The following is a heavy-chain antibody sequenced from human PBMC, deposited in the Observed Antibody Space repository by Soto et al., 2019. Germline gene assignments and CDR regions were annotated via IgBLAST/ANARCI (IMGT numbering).Heavy chain of an antibody. CDR1: GYTFTSYA. CDR2: INAGNGNT. Sequence: QVQLVQSGAEVKKPGASVKVSCKASGYTFTSYAMHWVRQAPGQRLEWMGWINAGNGNTKYSQKFQGRVTITRDTSASTAYRELSSLRSEDTAVYYCARDRVVVVAAKGDAFDIWGQGTMVTVSS. D-gene: IGHD2-15*01. V-gene: IGHV1-3*01. CDR3: ARDRVVVVAAKGDAFDI. J-gene: IGHJ3*02.